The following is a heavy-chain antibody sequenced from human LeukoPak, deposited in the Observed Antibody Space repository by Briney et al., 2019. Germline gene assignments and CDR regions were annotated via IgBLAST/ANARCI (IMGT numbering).Heavy chain of an antibody. V-gene: IGHV3-30*18. CDR2: ISYDGSNK. J-gene: IGHJ4*02. CDR1: GFTFSSYG. D-gene: IGHD5-24*01. Sequence: GSLRLSCAASGFTFSSYGMHWVSQAPGKGLEWVAVISYDGSNKYYADSVKGRFTISRDNSKNTLYLQMNSLRAEDTAVYYCAKDHRKSGGWLQFAALLYWGQGTLVTVSS. CDR3: AKDHRKSGGWLQFAALLY.